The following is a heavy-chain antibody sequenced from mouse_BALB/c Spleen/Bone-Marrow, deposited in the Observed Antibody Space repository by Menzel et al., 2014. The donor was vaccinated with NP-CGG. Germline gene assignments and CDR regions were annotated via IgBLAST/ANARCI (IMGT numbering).Heavy chain of an antibody. CDR1: GYTFTSYY. D-gene: IGHD1-2*01. Sequence: VKLQESGAELVKPGASVKLSCKASGYTFTSYYMYWVKQRPGQGLEWIGEINPSNGGTNFNEKFKSKATLTVDKSSSTAYMQLSSLTFEDSAIYYCTRPYYGYVGYAYWGQGTQVTVSA. V-gene: IGHV1S81*02. CDR2: INPSNGGT. CDR3: TRPYYGYVGYAY. J-gene: IGHJ3*01.